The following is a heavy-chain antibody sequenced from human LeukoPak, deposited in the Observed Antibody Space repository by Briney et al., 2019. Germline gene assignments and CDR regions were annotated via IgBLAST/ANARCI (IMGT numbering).Heavy chain of an antibody. V-gene: IGHV3-21*04. CDR1: GFTFSSYS. Sequence: GGSLRLSCAASGFTFSSYSMNWVRQAPGKGLEWVSSISSSSSYIYYADSVKGRFTISRDNAKNSLYLQMNSLRAEDTAVYYCAKSLNFWSGYYRATLDYWGQGTLVTVSS. D-gene: IGHD3-3*01. CDR3: AKSLNFWSGYYRATLDY. J-gene: IGHJ4*02. CDR2: ISSSSSYI.